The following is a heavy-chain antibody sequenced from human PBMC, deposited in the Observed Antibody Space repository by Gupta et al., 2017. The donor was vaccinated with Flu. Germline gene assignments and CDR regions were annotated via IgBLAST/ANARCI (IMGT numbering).Heavy chain of an antibody. V-gene: IGHV3-33*01. CDR3: ARNFVDTAMGWDYFDY. CDR2: IWYDGSNK. J-gene: IGHJ4*02. CDR1: GFTFSSYG. D-gene: IGHD5-18*01. Sequence: QVQLVESGGGVVQPGRSLRLSCAASGFTFSSYGMHWVRQAPGKGLEWVAVIWYDGSNKYYADSVKGRFTISRDNSKNTLYLQMNSLRAEDTAVYYCARNFVDTAMGWDYFDYWGQGTLVTVSS.